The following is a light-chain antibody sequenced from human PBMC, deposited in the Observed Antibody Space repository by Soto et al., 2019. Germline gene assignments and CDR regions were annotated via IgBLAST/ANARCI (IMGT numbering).Light chain of an antibody. CDR1: RSDVGGYNY. CDR2: DVS. Sequence: QLVLTQPASVSGSPGQSITISCTGTRSDVGGYNYVSWYKQKPGKAPKLVIYDVSHRPSGVSDRFFGSKSGNTASLIISGLQAEDEADYYCFSYSTSRARIFGGGTQLTVL. CDR3: FSYSTSRARI. J-gene: IGLJ7*01. V-gene: IGLV2-14*01.